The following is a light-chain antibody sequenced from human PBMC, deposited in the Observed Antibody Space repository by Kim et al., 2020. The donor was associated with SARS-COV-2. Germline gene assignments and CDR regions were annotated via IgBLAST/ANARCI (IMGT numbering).Light chain of an antibody. J-gene: IGLJ3*02. CDR2: LNSDGSH. V-gene: IGLV4-69*01. CDR3: QTWGTGM. Sequence: LGGSVKLTCTLSCGHSSYANAWHQQQPEKGPRYLMKLNSDGSHCKGDGIPERFSGSSSGAERYLTISSLQSEDEADYYCQTWGTGMFGGGTQLTVL. CDR1: CGHSSYA.